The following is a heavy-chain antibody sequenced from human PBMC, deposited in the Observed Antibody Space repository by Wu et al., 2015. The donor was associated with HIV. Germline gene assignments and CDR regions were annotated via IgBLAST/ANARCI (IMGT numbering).Heavy chain of an antibody. J-gene: IGHJ4*02. CDR1: GYIVSKMS. CDR3: ATRRGYCSGGSCYSFDY. Sequence: QVQLVQSGAEVKKPGASVKVSCKVSGYIVSKMSIHWVRQVPGKGLEWMGGLNPEEGETVYAQKFRGRVTMTEDISTDTAYMEMSSLRSEDTAVYYCATRRGYCSGGSCYSFDYWGQGTLVTVSS. D-gene: IGHD2-15*01. CDR2: LNPEEGET. V-gene: IGHV1-24*01.